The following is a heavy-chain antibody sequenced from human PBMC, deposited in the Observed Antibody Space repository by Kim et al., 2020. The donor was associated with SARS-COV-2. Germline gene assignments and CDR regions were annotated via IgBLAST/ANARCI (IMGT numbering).Heavy chain of an antibody. D-gene: IGHD2-21*01. V-gene: IGHV3-73*01. CDR3: ATYIAYFFNH. Sequence: GGSLRLSCAASGFIFSGSTIHWVRQASGKGLEWVARIRSKPKSYATEYTVSVKGRFTVARDDSKNTAQLQMNGLKTEDTAVYYCATYIAYFFNHWGQG. J-gene: IGHJ4*02. CDR2: IRSKPKSYAT. CDR1: GFIFSGST.